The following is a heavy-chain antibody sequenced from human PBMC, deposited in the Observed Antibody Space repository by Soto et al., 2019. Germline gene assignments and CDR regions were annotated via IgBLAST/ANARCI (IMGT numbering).Heavy chain of an antibody. D-gene: IGHD1-1*01. CDR3: ARWPQLEPRFDY. V-gene: IGHV4-59*01. Sequence: SETLSLTCTVSGDSISAYSWSWVRQPPGKGLEWIGNIHYNGNTKYNPSLKSRVTMSVDTSKNQFSLKLSSVTAADTAVYYCARWPQLEPRFDYWGQGTLVTVSS. CDR2: IHYNGNT. CDR1: GDSISAYS. J-gene: IGHJ4*02.